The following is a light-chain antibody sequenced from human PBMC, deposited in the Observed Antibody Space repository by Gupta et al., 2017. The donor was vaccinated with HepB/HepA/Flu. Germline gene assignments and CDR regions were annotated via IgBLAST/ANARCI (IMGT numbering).Light chain of an antibody. CDR1: QSGLYSYNNKNY. CDR2: WAS. J-gene: IGKJ1*01. V-gene: IGKV4-1*01. Sequence: DIVMTQSPDSLAGSLGERATINCKSIQSGLYSYNNKNYLAWYQQKPGQPPKLLIYWASTRESGVPDRFSGRGSGTDFTLTISSLQAEDVAVYYCQQYDSTPLTFGQGTKVEIK. CDR3: QQYDSTPLT.